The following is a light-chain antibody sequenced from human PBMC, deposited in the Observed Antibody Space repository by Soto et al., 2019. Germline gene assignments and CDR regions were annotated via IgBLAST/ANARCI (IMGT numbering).Light chain of an antibody. CDR1: QSVSSN. V-gene: IGKV3-15*01. CDR3: QKYNSAPWT. CDR2: GAS. J-gene: IGKJ1*01. Sequence: EIVMTHSPATLSVSPCERATLSSSASQSVSSNLAWYQQKPGQAPRLLIYGASTRATGIPARFSGSGSGTDFTLTISSLQPEDVATYYCQKYNSAPWTFGQGTKVDIK.